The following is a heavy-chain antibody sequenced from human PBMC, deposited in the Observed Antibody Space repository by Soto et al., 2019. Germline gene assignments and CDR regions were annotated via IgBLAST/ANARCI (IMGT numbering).Heavy chain of an antibody. CDR3: ARVLRIDPYYYYGMDV. D-gene: IGHD3-3*01. Sequence: QVQLVESGGGVVQPGRSLRLSCAASGFTFSSYGMHWVRQAPGKGLEWVAVIWYDGSNKYYADSVKGRFTISRDNSKNTLYLQMNSLRAEDTAVYYCARVLRIDPYYYYGMDVWCQGPTVTVSS. CDR1: GFTFSSYG. J-gene: IGHJ6*02. V-gene: IGHV3-33*01. CDR2: IWYDGSNK.